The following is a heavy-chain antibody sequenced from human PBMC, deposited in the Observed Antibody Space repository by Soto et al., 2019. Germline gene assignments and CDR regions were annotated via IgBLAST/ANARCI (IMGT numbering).Heavy chain of an antibody. D-gene: IGHD4-17*01. J-gene: IGHJ4*02. CDR3: ARTAPMDAGDKYYYDF. CDR2: IIPFFGTA. CDR1: GGTFSTFG. Sequence: QVQLVQSGAEVKKTGSSVKVSCKTSGGTFSTFGISWVRQAPGQGLEWMGGIIPFFGTAEYSQKFEDRITITADESTNIVYIDLRSLTSQDTAIYYCARTAPMDAGDKYYYDFWGQGALVTVSS. V-gene: IGHV1-69*01.